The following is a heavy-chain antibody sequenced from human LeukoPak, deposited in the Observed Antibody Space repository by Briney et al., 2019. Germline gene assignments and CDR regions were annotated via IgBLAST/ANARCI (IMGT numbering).Heavy chain of an antibody. V-gene: IGHV3-21*01. D-gene: IGHD3-10*01. CDR2: ISSSSSYI. CDR1: GFTFSSYS. CDR3: ARDNRQSMVPLDY. Sequence: GGSLRLSCAASGFTFSSYSMSWVRQAPGKGLEWVSSISSSSSYIYYADSVKGRFTISRDNAKNSLYLQMNSLRAEDTAVYYCARDNRQSMVPLDYWGQGTLVTVSS. J-gene: IGHJ4*02.